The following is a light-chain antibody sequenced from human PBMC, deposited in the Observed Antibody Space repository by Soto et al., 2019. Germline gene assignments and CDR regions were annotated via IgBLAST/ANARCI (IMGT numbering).Light chain of an antibody. Sequence: QTVVTQEPSFSVSPGGTVTLTCGFSSGSVSTSYHPSWYQQTPGQAPHTLIYNTDTRSSGVPDRFSGSILGNKAALTITGAQADDEADYYCVVYMGSGRYVFGTGTKVTVL. CDR3: VVYMGSGRYV. J-gene: IGLJ1*01. V-gene: IGLV8-61*01. CDR2: NTD. CDR1: SGSVSTSYH.